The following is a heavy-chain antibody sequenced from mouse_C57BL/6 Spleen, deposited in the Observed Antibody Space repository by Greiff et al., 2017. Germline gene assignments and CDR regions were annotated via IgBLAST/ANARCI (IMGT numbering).Heavy chain of an antibody. D-gene: IGHD2-2*01. Sequence: VMLVESGPGLVQPSQSLSITCTVSGFSLTSYGVHWVRQSPGKGLEWLGVIWSGGSTDYNAAFISRLSISKDNSKSQVFFKMNSLQADDTAIYYCARRDGYDGLYAMDYWGQGTSVTVSS. CDR3: ARRDGYDGLYAMDY. CDR1: GFSLTSYG. V-gene: IGHV2-2*01. J-gene: IGHJ4*01. CDR2: IWSGGST.